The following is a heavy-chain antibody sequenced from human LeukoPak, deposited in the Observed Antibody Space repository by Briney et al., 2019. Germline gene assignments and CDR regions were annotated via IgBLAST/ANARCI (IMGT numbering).Heavy chain of an antibody. V-gene: IGHV3-21*01. CDR1: GFTFSSYS. J-gene: IGHJ6*02. CDR3: AATYYGSGWVQDYYYGMDV. CDR2: ISSSSSYI. Sequence: GGSLRLSCAASGFTFSSYSMNWVRQAPGKGLEWVSSISSSSSYIYYADSVKGRFTTSRGNAKNSLYLQMNSLRAEDTAVYYCAATYYGSGWVQDYYYGMDVWGQGTTVTVSS. D-gene: IGHD3-10*01.